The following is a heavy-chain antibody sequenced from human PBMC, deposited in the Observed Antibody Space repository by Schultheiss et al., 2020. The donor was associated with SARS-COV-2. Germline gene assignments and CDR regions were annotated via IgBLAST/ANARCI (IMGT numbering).Heavy chain of an antibody. CDR1: GFTFSTYA. CDR2: ISYDGSNK. D-gene: IGHD3-3*01. Sequence: GESLKISCAASGFTFSTYAIHWVRQAPGKGLEWVAVISYDGSNKYYADSVKGRFTISRHNSKNTLYLQMNSLRPEDTAVYYCARGGMHYDFWSGYLVWGQGTLVTVSS. V-gene: IGHV3-30-3*01. CDR3: ARGGMHYDFWSGYLV. J-gene: IGHJ4*02.